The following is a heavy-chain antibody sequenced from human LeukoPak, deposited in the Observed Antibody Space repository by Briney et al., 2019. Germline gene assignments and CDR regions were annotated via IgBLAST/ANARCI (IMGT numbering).Heavy chain of an antibody. Sequence: GGSLRLSCAASGFTFSSYWMSWVRQAPGKGLEWVSTITGSGGNKYYGDSVKGRLTISRDQSKNTVYLQMNSLRADDTAVYYCAKGDGYSGYGDAFDIWGQGTMVTVSS. CDR3: AKGDGYSGYGDAFDI. J-gene: IGHJ3*02. CDR2: ITGSGGNK. D-gene: IGHD5-12*01. V-gene: IGHV3-23*01. CDR1: GFTFSSYW.